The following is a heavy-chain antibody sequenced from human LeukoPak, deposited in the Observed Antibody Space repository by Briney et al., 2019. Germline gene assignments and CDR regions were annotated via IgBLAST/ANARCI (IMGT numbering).Heavy chain of an antibody. J-gene: IGHJ3*02. CDR1: GFTFSSHA. V-gene: IGHV3-23*01. CDR2: ISGSGGST. D-gene: IGHD3-10*01. Sequence: GGSLRLSCAASGFTFSSHAMSWVRQAPGKGLEWVSGISGSGGSTYYADSVKGRFTISRDNSKNTLYLQMNSLRAEDTAVYCCATSSDGSKMVRGVVIITVNAFDIWGQGTMVTVSS. CDR3: ATSSDGSKMVRGVVIITVNAFDI.